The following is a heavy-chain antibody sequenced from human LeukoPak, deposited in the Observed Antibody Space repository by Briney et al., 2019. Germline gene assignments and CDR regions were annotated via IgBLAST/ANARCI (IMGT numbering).Heavy chain of an antibody. V-gene: IGHV3-15*01. CDR3: TTEQGRNIIAPAGTGWEPEIN. D-gene: IGHD6-13*01. CDR2: IKSKTDGGTT. CDR1: GFTFSNAW. Sequence: GGSLRLSCAASGFTFSNAWMSWVRQAPGKGLEWVGRIKSKTDGGTTDYAAPVKGRFTISRDDSKNTLYLQMNSLKTEDTAVYYCTTEQGRNIIAPAGTGWEPEINWGQGTLVTVSS. J-gene: IGHJ4*02.